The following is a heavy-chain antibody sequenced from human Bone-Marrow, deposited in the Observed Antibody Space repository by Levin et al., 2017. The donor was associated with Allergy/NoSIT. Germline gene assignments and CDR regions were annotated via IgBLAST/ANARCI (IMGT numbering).Heavy chain of an antibody. CDR3: AKERWRQFGAPVDY. V-gene: IGHV3-23*01. Sequence: GGSLRLSCVASGITFSFYDMAWVRQAPGKGLEWVSFITGSGGSTSYAESVRGRFTIARDNSKNTVYLQMNGLRVEDTAIYYCAKERWRQFGAPVDYWGQGTLVTVSS. CDR1: GITFSFYD. CDR2: ITGSGGST. D-gene: IGHD5-24*01. J-gene: IGHJ4*02.